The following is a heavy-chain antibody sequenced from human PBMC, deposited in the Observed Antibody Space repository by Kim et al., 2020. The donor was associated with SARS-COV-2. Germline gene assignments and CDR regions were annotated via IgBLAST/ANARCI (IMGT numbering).Heavy chain of an antibody. D-gene: IGHD3-16*01. CDR3: AREGGRTYYMDV. Sequence: SQTLSLTCAISGDSVSSNSATWTWIRQSPSRGLEWLGRTYYSSKWYSDYAISVKSRITINSDTSKNQFSLQLDSVTPEDTAVYYCAREGGRTYYMDVWGKWTTVTVSS. V-gene: IGHV6-1*01. J-gene: IGHJ6*03. CDR2: TYYSSKWYS. CDR1: GDSVSSNSAT.